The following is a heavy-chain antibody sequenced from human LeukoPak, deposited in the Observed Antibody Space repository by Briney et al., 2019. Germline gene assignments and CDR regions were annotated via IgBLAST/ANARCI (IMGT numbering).Heavy chain of an antibody. CDR3: AREYLQSIAAHKPGYSAYWYFDL. J-gene: IGHJ2*01. Sequence: PSETLSLTCTVSGGSISSYYWSWIRQPPGKGLEWIGYIYYSGSTNYNPSLKSRVTVSVDTSKNQFSLKLSSVTAADTAVYYCAREYLQSIAAHKPGYSAYWYFDLWGRGTLVTVSS. CDR2: IYYSGST. CDR1: GGSISSYY. V-gene: IGHV4-59*01. D-gene: IGHD6-6*01.